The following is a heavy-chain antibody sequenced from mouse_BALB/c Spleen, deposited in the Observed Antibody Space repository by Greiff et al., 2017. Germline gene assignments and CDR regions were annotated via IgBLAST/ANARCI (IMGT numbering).Heavy chain of an antibody. Sequence: EVHLVESGGGLVKPGGSLKLSCAASGFTFSSYAMSWVRQTPAKRLEWVASISSGGSTYYPDSVKGRFTISRDNARNILYLQMSSLRSEDTAMYYCARTLITTVVATGRFDYWGQGTTLTVSS. CDR3: ARTLITTVVATGRFDY. CDR1: GFTFSSYA. CDR2: ISSGGST. D-gene: IGHD1-1*01. J-gene: IGHJ2*01. V-gene: IGHV5-6-5*01.